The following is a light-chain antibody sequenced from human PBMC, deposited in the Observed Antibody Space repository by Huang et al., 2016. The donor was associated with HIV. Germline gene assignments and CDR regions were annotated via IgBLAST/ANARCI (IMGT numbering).Light chain of an antibody. V-gene: IGKV3-20*01. Sequence: EIVLTQSPGTLSLSPGARATLSCRASQSITTTYLAWYQQKPGQPPRLLIYNTAKGASGIPDRVSGSWSGTDFSLTIRRLEPEDFAVYYCQQYGGSPPGVTFGGGTKVEV. CDR2: NTA. CDR3: QQYGGSPPGVT. CDR1: QSITTTY. J-gene: IGKJ4*01.